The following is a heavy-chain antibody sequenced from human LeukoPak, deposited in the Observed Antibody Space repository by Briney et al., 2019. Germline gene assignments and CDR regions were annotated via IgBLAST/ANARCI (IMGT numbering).Heavy chain of an antibody. Sequence: GGSLRLSCAASGFTFDDHGMNWVRQAPGKGLVWVSRINTDGSSTSYADSVKGRFTISRDNAKNTLYLQMNSLRAEDTAVYYCARKAAADHYYYYMDVWGKGTTVTVSS. V-gene: IGHV3-74*01. J-gene: IGHJ6*03. CDR2: INTDGSST. D-gene: IGHD6-13*01. CDR3: ARKAAADHYYYYMDV. CDR1: GFTFDDHG.